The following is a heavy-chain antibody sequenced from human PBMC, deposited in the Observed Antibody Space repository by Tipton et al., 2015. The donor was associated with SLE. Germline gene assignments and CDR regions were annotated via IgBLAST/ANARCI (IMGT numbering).Heavy chain of an antibody. CDR1: GDSLSGQY. CDR2: VFRGGST. J-gene: IGHJ4*02. D-gene: IGHD6-19*01. Sequence: TLSLTCSVYGDSLSGQYWSWIRQPPGKGLEWIGEVFRGGSTNYSPSLESRVTISVDTSKNQFSLKLRSVTAADTAVYYCASLLWGGWPFDHWGQGTLVTVSS. CDR3: ASLLWGGWPFDH. V-gene: IGHV4-34*12.